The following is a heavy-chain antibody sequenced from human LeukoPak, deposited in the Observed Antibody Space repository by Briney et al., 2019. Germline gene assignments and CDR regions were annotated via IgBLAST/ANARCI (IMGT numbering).Heavy chain of an antibody. Sequence: ASVKVSCKASGYTFTGYFLHWVRQAPGQGLEWMGWINPNSGGTNYAQKFQGRVTMTRDTSITTAYMELSRPRSDDTAIYYCARVQSRPPYGLESYCRYWGQGTQVTVSS. J-gene: IGHJ4*02. CDR2: INPNSGGT. D-gene: IGHD3-10*01. CDR1: GYTFTGYF. CDR3: ARVQSRPPYGLESYCRY. V-gene: IGHV1-2*02.